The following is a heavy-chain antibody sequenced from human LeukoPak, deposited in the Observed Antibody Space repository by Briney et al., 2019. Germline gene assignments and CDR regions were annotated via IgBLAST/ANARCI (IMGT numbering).Heavy chain of an antibody. Sequence: GGSLRLSCAASGFTFSSYGMHWVRQAPGKGLEWVAVISYDGSNKYYADSVKGRFTISRDNAKNSLFLQMNSLRAEDTAVYYCARDSPPDYWGQGTLVTVSS. V-gene: IGHV3-30*03. CDR1: GFTFSSYG. J-gene: IGHJ4*02. CDR3: ARDSPPDY. CDR2: ISYDGSNK.